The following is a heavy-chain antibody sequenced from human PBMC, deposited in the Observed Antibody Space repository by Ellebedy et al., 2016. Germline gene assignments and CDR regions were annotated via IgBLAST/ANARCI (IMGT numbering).Heavy chain of an antibody. CDR3: ATEPAHWYFDL. CDR2: ISSSGSTI. CDR1: GFTFSDYY. J-gene: IGHJ2*01. V-gene: IGHV3-11*01. Sequence: GGSLRLSXAASGFTFSDYYMSWIRQAPGKGLEWVSYISSSGSTIYYADSVKGRFTISRDNSKNTLYLQMNSLRAEDTAVYYCATEPAHWYFDLWGRGTLVTVSS. D-gene: IGHD1-14*01.